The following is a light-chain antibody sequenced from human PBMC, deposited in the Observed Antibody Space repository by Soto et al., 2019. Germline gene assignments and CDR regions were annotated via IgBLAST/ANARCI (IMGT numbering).Light chain of an antibody. CDR2: DAS. Sequence: EIVLTQSPATLYLSPGERATLSCRASQSVSSYLAWYQQKPGQAPRLLIYDASNRATGIPARFSGSGSGTDFTLTISSLEPEDFAVYYCQQRSNWRTFGQGTKLEIK. CDR1: QSVSSY. J-gene: IGKJ2*01. CDR3: QQRSNWRT. V-gene: IGKV3-11*01.